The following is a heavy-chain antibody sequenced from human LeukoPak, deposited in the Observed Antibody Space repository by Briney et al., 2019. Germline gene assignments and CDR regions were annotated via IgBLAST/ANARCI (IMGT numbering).Heavy chain of an antibody. D-gene: IGHD3-22*01. CDR3: AKDRDSSGYYYGDY. CDR1: GFTFSSYG. J-gene: IGHJ4*02. CDR2: ISYDGSNK. V-gene: IGHV3-30*18. Sequence: GGSLRLSCAASGFTFSSYGMHWVRQAPGKGLEWVAVISYDGSNKHYADSVKGRFTISRDNSKNTLYLQMNSLRAEDTAVYYCAKDRDSSGYYYGDYWGQGTLVTVSS.